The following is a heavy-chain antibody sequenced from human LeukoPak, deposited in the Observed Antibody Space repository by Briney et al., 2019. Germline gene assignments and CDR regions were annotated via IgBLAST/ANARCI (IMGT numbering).Heavy chain of an antibody. D-gene: IGHD5-18*01. CDR2: IYYSGST. J-gene: IGHJ4*02. CDR1: GGSISSSSYY. Sequence: SETLSLTCTVSGGSISSSSYYWVWIRQPPGKGLEWIGSIYYSGSTYYNPSLKSRVTISVDTSKNQFSLKLSSVTAADTAVYYCARHWDTAMVYFDYRGQGTLVTVSS. V-gene: IGHV4-39*01. CDR3: ARHWDTAMVYFDY.